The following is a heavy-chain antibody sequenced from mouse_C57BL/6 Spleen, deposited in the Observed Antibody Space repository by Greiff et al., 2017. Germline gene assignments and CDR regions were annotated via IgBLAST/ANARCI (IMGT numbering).Heavy chain of an antibody. CDR2: INPYNGGT. CDR3: ARGFSTTVVALDY. Sequence: EVQLQQSGPVLVKPGASVKMSCKASGYTFTDYYMNWVKQSHGKSLEWIGVINPYNGGTSYNQKFKGKATLTVDKSSSTAYMELNSLTSEDSAVYYCARGFSTTVVALDYWGQGTTLTVSS. J-gene: IGHJ2*01. V-gene: IGHV1-19*01. D-gene: IGHD1-1*01. CDR1: GYTFTDYY.